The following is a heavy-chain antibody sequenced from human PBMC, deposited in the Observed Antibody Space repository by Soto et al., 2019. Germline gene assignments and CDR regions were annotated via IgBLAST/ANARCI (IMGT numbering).Heavy chain of an antibody. V-gene: IGHV5-10-1*01. CDR3: ATPTVTHYYYGMDV. D-gene: IGHD4-17*01. Sequence: GESLKISCKGSGYSFTSYWISWLRQMPGKGLEWIGRIDPSDSYTNYSPSFQGHVTISADKSISTAYLQWSSLKASDTAMYYCATPTVTHYYYGMDVWGQGTTVTVSS. J-gene: IGHJ6*02. CDR2: IDPSDSYT. CDR1: GYSFTSYW.